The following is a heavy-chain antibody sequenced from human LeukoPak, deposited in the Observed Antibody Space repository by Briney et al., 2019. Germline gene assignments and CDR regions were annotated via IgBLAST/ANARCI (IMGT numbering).Heavy chain of an antibody. V-gene: IGHV3-23*01. CDR1: GFTFSSYA. Sequence: GGSLRLSCAASGFTFSSYAMSWVRQAPGKGLEWVSAISGSGGSTYYADSVKGRFAISRDNSKNTLYLQMNSLRTEDTAVYYCAKDGNQLLPYYFDYWGQGTLVTVSS. CDR3: AKDGNQLLPYYFDY. D-gene: IGHD2-2*01. J-gene: IGHJ4*02. CDR2: ISGSGGST.